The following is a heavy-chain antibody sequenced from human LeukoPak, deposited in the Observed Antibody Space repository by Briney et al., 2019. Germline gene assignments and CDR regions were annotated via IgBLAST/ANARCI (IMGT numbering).Heavy chain of an antibody. CDR2: IKSKTDGGTT. CDR3: TTDSSWELRENY. V-gene: IGHV3-15*01. J-gene: IGHJ4*02. D-gene: IGHD1-26*01. Sequence: GGSLRLSCAASGFTFSNAWMSWVRQAPGKGLEWVGRIKSKTDGGTTDYAAPVKGRFTISRDDSKNTLYLQKNSLKTEDTAVYYCTTDSSWELRENYWGQGTLVTVSS. CDR1: GFTFSNAW.